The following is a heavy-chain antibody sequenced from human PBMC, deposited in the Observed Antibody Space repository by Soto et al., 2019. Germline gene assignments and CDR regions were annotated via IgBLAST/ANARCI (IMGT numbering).Heavy chain of an antibody. CDR1: GFTFSSYA. CDR3: AKDDVRVTDPGFDY. CDR2: ISGSGGST. J-gene: IGHJ4*02. D-gene: IGHD2-21*02. V-gene: IGHV3-23*01. Sequence: GVCLRRSCAASGFTFSSYAMSWVRQAPGKGLEWVSAISGSGGSTYYADSVKGRFTISRDNSKNTLYMQMNSLRAEDTAVYYCAKDDVRVTDPGFDYWGQVTLVTFAS.